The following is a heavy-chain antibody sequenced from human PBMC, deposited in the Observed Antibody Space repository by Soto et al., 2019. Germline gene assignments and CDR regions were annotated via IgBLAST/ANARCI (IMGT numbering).Heavy chain of an antibody. CDR2: ISAYNGNT. CDR1: GYTFTSYG. V-gene: IGHV1-18*01. J-gene: IGHJ5*02. D-gene: IGHD3-22*01. CDR3: ARTYYYDSSGYEGWFDP. Sequence: ASVKVSCNASGYTFTSYGISWVRQAPGQGLEWMGWISAYNGNTNYAQKLQGRVTMTTDTSTSTAYMELRSLRSDDTAVYYCARTYYYDSSGYEGWFDPWGQGTLVTVSS.